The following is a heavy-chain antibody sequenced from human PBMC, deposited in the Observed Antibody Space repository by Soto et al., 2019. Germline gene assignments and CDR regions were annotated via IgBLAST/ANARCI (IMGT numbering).Heavy chain of an antibody. CDR2: MNPNNGNA. CDR1: GFTFITYD. CDR3: ARREERSGPYYLDL. J-gene: IGHJ4*02. V-gene: IGHV1-8*01. Sequence: ASVKVSCKASGFTFITYDFSWVRQAAGQGLEWMGWMNPNNGNAGFAQKFRGRINMTRNTSISTADLELSSLRSDDSAVYFCARREERSGPYYLDLWGQGTQVTVSS. D-gene: IGHD6-25*01.